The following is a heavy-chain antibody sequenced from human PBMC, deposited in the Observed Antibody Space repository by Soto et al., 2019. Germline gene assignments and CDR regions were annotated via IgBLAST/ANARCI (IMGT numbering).Heavy chain of an antibody. CDR1: GFFISSGNY. CDR3: ARARWYDAFDV. V-gene: IGHV4-38-2*01. J-gene: IGHJ3*01. CDR2: IFHGGNT. D-gene: IGHD2-15*01. Sequence: SETLSLTCAVSGFFISSGNYWVWFRKPPGKGLEWIGSIFHGGNTYYNPSLKSRVTISVDMSKNQFSLKLNSVTAADTAVYYCARARWYDAFDVWGQGTVVTVSS.